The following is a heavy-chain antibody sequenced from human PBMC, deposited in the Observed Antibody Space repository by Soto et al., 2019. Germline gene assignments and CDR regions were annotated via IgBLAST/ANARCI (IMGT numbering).Heavy chain of an antibody. CDR2: ISTYNGNT. J-gene: IGHJ4*01. D-gene: IGHD6-19*01. Sequence: RASVKVSCKASGYRFNNNGISRVRQAPGQGLEWMGRISTYNGNTEYAQNLQDRVAMTTDTSTSTAYMELRSLRSDDTAVYYCARGGSSGWHGQYCDYWG. CDR1: GYRFNNNG. V-gene: IGHV1-18*01. CDR3: ARGGSSGWHGQYCDY.